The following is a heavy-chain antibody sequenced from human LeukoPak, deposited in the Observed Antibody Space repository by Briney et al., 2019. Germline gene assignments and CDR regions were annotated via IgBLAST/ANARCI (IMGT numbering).Heavy chain of an antibody. Sequence: SETLSLTCTVSGGALGSNNYYWGSVRQPPGKGLEWVGCIYYSGYTYYNPSLKSRVTISVDTSKNQFSLKLSSVTAADTAVYYCAKHYMGSSYNRAVDYWGQGTLVTVSS. CDR2: IYYSGYT. V-gene: IGHV4-39*01. CDR1: GGALGSNNYY. CDR3: AKHYMGSSYNRAVDY. J-gene: IGHJ4*02. D-gene: IGHD3-10*01.